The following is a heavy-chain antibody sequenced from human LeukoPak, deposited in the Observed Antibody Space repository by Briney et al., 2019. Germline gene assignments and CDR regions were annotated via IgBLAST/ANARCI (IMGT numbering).Heavy chain of an antibody. Sequence: ASVKVSCKASGYTFTGYYMHWVRQAPGQGLEWMGWINPNSGGTNYARKFQGRVTMTRDTSISTAYMELSRLRSDDTAVYYCARELGYQLPRDAFDIWGQGTMVTVSS. CDR1: GYTFTGYY. V-gene: IGHV1-2*02. CDR2: INPNSGGT. J-gene: IGHJ3*02. D-gene: IGHD2-2*01. CDR3: ARELGYQLPRDAFDI.